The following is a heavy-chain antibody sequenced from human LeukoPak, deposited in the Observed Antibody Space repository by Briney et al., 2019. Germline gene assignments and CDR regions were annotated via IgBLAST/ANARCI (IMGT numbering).Heavy chain of an antibody. Sequence: GGSLRLSCAASGFIFSSYGMHWVRQAPGKGLEWVTPISSDGSNKYYADSAKGRFTISRDNSKNTVYLQMNSLRVEDTAVYYCANLGSSELRVPASQGNWGQGTLVTVSS. D-gene: IGHD2-2*01. CDR3: ANLGSSELRVPASQGN. J-gene: IGHJ4*02. CDR1: GFIFSSYG. V-gene: IGHV3-30*18. CDR2: ISSDGSNK.